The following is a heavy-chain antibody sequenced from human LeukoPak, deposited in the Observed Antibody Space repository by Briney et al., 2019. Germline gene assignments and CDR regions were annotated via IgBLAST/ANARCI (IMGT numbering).Heavy chain of an antibody. J-gene: IGHJ3*02. D-gene: IGHD3-9*01. CDR3: ARAHFDWSPDAFDI. CDR1: GGTFSSYA. Sequence: GASVKVSCKASGGTFSSYAISWVRQAPGQGLEWMGGIIPIFGTANYAQKFQGRVTITADESTSTAYMELSSLRSEDTAVYYCARAHFDWSPDAFDIWGQGTMVTVSS. CDR2: IIPIFGTA. V-gene: IGHV1-69*01.